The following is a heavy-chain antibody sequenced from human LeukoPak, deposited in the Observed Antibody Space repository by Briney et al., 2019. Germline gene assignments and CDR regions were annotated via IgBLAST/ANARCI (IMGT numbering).Heavy chain of an antibody. Sequence: GGSLRLSCAASGFTFSSYDMSWVRQAPGKGLEWVSGISGGGSTYYADSVKGRFTIPRDNSKNTLYLQINSLRAEDTAVFYCAKDRQWLALWGQGTLVTVSS. CDR3: AKDRQWLAL. J-gene: IGHJ4*02. V-gene: IGHV3-23*01. CDR1: GFTFSSYD. CDR2: ISGGGST. D-gene: IGHD6-19*01.